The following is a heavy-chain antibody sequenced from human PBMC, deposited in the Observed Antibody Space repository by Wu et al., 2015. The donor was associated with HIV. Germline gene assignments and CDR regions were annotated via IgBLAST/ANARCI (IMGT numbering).Heavy chain of an antibody. Sequence: QVQLVQSGAEVKKPGSSVKVSCKASGGTFSSYAISWVRQAPGQGLEWMGGIIPIFGTANYAQKFQGRVTITTDESTSTAYMELSSLRSEDTAVYYCARDKLGTASYYCYGMDVWGQGTTVTVSS. J-gene: IGHJ6*02. D-gene: IGHD7-27*01. V-gene: IGHV1-69*05. CDR1: GGTFSSYA. CDR2: IIPIFGTA. CDR3: ARDKLGTASYYCYGMDV.